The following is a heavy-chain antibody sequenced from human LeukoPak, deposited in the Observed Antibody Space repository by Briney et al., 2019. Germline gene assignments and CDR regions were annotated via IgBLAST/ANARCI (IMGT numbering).Heavy chain of an antibody. CDR2: INWNGGST. CDR3: AREVIGDMVRGVIIEYYLDY. V-gene: IGHV3-20*04. J-gene: IGHJ4*02. Sequence: GGSLRLSCAASGFTFDDYGMSWVRQAPGKGLEWVSGINWNGGSTGYADSVKGRFTISRDNAKNSLYLQMNSLRAEDTALYYCAREVIGDMVRGVIIEYYLDYWDQGTLVTVSS. CDR1: GFTFDDYG. D-gene: IGHD3-10*01.